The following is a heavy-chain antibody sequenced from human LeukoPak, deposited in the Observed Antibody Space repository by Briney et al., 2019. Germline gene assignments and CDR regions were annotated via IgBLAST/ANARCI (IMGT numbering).Heavy chain of an antibody. Sequence: GSSVTASYKASGGTFKKYAISWVGQAPGQGGGWMGGIIPSFGTANYAQKFQGRVTITTDESTSTAYMELSSLRSEDTAVYYCARSQYFEPVSAFDIWGQGTMVTVSS. CDR3: ARSQYFEPVSAFDI. D-gene: IGHD3-9*01. V-gene: IGHV1-69*05. J-gene: IGHJ3*02. CDR1: GGTFKKYA. CDR2: IIPSFGTA.